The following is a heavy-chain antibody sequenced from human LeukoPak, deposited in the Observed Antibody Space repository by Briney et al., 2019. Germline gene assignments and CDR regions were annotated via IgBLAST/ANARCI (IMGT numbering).Heavy chain of an antibody. CDR1: VGTFSTYA. Sequence: SVNVSCKPSVGTFSTYAISWVRQAPGQGLKWMGRIIPMVAIANYAQKFQGRVTITEDKSPITAYMELSSLRSEDTAVYYCARDAWGDGSTKLRDYYGLDVWGQGTTVTVSS. D-gene: IGHD5-24*01. J-gene: IGHJ6*02. CDR3: ARDAWGDGSTKLRDYYGLDV. CDR2: IIPMVAIA. V-gene: IGHV1-69*04.